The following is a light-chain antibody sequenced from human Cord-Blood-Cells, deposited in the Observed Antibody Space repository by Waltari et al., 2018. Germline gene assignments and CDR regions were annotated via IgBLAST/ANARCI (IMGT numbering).Light chain of an antibody. CDR2: GNS. Sequence: QSVLTQPPSVSGAPGQRVTISCTASSSHIGAGYDVPWYQQLPGPAPKLLIYGNSNRPSGVPDRFSGSKSGTSASLAITGLQAEDEADYYCQSYDSSLSGWVFGGGTKLTVL. CDR3: QSYDSSLSGWV. V-gene: IGLV1-40*01. J-gene: IGLJ3*02. CDR1: SSHIGAGYD.